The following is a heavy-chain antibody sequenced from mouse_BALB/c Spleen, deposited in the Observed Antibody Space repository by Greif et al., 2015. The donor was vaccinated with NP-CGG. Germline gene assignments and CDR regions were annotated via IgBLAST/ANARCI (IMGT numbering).Heavy chain of an antibody. V-gene: IGHV5-9*02. J-gene: IGHJ4*01. Sequence: EVQRVESGGGLVKPGGSLKLSCAASGFAFSSYDMSWVRQTPEKRLEWVATISSGGSYTYYPDSVKGRFTISRDNARNTLYLQMSSLRSEDTALYYCARQAYAMDYWGQGTSVTVSS. CDR3: ARQAYAMDY. CDR2: ISSGGSYT. CDR1: GFAFSSYD.